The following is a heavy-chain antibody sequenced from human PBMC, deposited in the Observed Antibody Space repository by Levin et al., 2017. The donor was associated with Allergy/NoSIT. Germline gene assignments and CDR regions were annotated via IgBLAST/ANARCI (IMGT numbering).Heavy chain of an antibody. J-gene: IGHJ4*02. CDR2: IYFSGST. D-gene: IGHD6-19*01. V-gene: IGHV4-39*01. CDR1: GGSITITSYY. Sequence: SETLSLICSVSGGSITITSYYWGWIRQPPGKGLEWIGNIYFSGSTYYSPSLKSRVTISVDTSKNQLSLRLTSVTAAATAVYYCGRRGGSGWHGGFDYWGQGTLVTVSS. CDR3: GRRGGSGWHGGFDY.